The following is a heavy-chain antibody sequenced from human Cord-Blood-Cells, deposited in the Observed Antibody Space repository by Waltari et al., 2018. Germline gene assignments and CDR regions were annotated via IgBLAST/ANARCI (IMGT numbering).Heavy chain of an antibody. J-gene: IGHJ3*02. CDR2: ISAYNGNT. Sequence: QVQLVQSGAEVKKPGASVEGTSKASGYTFNSSGTSWWRQAPGQGLEWMGWISAYNGNTNYAQKLQGRVTMTTDTSTSTAYMELRSLRSDDTAVYYCARERLGGAFDIWGQGTMVTVSS. CDR3: ARERLGGAFDI. V-gene: IGHV1-18*01. CDR1: GYTFNSSG. D-gene: IGHD3-16*01.